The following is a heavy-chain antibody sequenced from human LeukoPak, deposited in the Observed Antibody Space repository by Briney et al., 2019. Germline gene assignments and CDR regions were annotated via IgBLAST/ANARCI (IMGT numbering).Heavy chain of an antibody. Sequence: GGSWRLSCAASGFTFDDYGMSWFRQAPGKGLEWVSGINWKGGSTGYADSVKGRFTISRDNAKNSLYLQMNSLRAEDTAVYYCAELGITMIGGVWGKGTTVTISS. V-gene: IGHV3-20*04. CDR2: INWKGGST. D-gene: IGHD3-10*02. CDR3: AELGITMIGGV. J-gene: IGHJ6*04. CDR1: GFTFDDYG.